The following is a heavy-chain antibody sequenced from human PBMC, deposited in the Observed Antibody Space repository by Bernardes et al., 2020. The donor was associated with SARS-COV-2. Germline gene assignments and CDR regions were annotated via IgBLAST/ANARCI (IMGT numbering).Heavy chain of an antibody. CDR3: APSQTPHPVSY. V-gene: IGHV3-23*01. Sequence: GGSLRLSCAASGFTFSSYAMSWVRQAPGKGLEWVSAISGSGGSTYYADSVKGRFTISRDNSKNTLYLQMNSLRAEDTAVYYCAPSQTPHPVSYWGQGTLVTVSS. J-gene: IGHJ4*02. CDR2: ISGSGGST. CDR1: GFTFSSYA. D-gene: IGHD2-15*01.